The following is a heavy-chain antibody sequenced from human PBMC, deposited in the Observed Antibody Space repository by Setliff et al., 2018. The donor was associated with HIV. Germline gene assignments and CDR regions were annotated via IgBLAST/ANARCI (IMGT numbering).Heavy chain of an antibody. CDR3: ARGRPDDSVGFGY. J-gene: IGHJ4*02. CDR2: IYYSGST. Sequence: KPSETLSLTCTVSGGSISSGYYYWSWIRQHPGKGLEWIGYIYYSGSTNYNPSLKSRVTISVDTSKNQFSLKLTSVTAADTAVYYCARGRPDDSVGFGYWGQGTLVTVSS. V-gene: IGHV4-61*01. CDR1: GGSISSGYYY. D-gene: IGHD3-22*01.